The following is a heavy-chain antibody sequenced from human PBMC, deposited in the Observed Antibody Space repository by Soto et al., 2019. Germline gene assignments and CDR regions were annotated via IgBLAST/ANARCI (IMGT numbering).Heavy chain of an antibody. CDR3: ARTDREFDGLDV. V-gene: IGHV3-13*05. J-gene: IGHJ6*02. CDR1: GFTFRNYD. D-gene: IGHD3-10*01. CDR2: ISAAGDP. Sequence: EVQLVESGGGLVQPGGSLRLSCEASGFTFRNYDMHWVRQGTGKGLEWVSGISAAGDPDYADSVEGRFTSPRENAQHSLFLQMNGLRVGDTAVYYCARTDREFDGLDVWGQGTTVIVSS.